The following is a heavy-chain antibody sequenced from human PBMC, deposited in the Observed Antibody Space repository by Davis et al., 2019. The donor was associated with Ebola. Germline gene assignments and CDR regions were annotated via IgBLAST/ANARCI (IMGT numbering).Heavy chain of an antibody. CDR1: GFTFSSYS. V-gene: IGHV3-21*01. CDR2: ISSSSSYI. CDR3: ARGQWLVSHY. D-gene: IGHD6-19*01. Sequence: GESLKISCAASGFTFSSYSMNWVRQAPGKGLEWVSSISSSSSYIYYADSVKGRFTISRDNAKNSLYLQMNSLRDEDTAVYYCARGQWLVSHYWGQGTLVTVSS. J-gene: IGHJ4*02.